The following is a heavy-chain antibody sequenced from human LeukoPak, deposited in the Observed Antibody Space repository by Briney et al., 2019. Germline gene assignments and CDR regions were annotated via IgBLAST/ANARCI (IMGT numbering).Heavy chain of an antibody. J-gene: IGHJ5*02. CDR1: GGSISSGGYY. V-gene: IGHV4-31*03. D-gene: IGHD6-13*01. Sequence: SETLSLTCTFSGGSISSGGYYWSWIRPHPGKGLEWIGYIYYSGSTYYNPSLKSRVTISVDTSKNQFSLKLSSVTAADTAVYYCARYSSSWYGFDPWGQGTLVTVSS. CDR2: IYYSGST. CDR3: ARYSSSWYGFDP.